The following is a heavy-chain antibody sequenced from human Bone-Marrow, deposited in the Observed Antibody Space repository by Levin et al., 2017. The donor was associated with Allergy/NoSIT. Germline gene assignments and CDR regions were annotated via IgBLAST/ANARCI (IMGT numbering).Heavy chain of an antibody. D-gene: IGHD3-16*01. CDR3: ARRGHMDV. Sequence: PSETLSLTCAISGGSFSGYYWSWIRQPPGKGLEWIGEINHSGNSNYNPSLKSRATLSVDTSKNQFSLKLNSVTAVDTAVYYCARRGHMDVWSEGTTVAVYS. CDR2: INHSGNS. V-gene: IGHV4-34*01. CDR1: GGSFSGYY. J-gene: IGHJ6*03.